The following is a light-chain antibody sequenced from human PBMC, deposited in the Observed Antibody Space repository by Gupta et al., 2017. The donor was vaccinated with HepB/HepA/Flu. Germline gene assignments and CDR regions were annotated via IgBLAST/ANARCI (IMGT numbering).Light chain of an antibody. J-gene: IGKJ5*01. Sequence: DIQMTQSPSSLSASVGDRVTISCRASQSINSYLNWYQQKPGKAPKLLIYTASSLQSGVPSRFSGSGSGTHFTLTITSRQPEDFATYYCQQSDSSVSITFGQGTRLEIK. V-gene: IGKV1-39*01. CDR2: TAS. CDR1: QSINSY. CDR3: QQSDSSVSIT.